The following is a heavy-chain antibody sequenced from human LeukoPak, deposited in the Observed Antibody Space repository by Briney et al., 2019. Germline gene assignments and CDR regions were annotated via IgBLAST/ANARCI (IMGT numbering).Heavy chain of an antibody. V-gene: IGHV4-39*01. CDR3: ARHWVVTPNY. CDR2: IYYSGSA. Sequence: SETLSLTCIVSGGSISNISYYWRWIRQPPGKGLEWIGSIYYSGSAYYNPSLKSRVTISVDTSKNQFSLKLTSVTAADTAVYYCARHWVVTPNYWGQGTLVTVSS. J-gene: IGHJ4*02. CDR1: GGSISNISYY. D-gene: IGHD4-23*01.